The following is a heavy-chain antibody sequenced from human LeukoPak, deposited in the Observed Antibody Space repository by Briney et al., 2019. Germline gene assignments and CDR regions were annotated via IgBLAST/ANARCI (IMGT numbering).Heavy chain of an antibody. CDR1: GFTFSSYA. CDR2: ISYGGSNK. D-gene: IGHD1-26*01. V-gene: IGHV3-30-3*01. Sequence: GGSLRLSCAASGFTFSSYAMHWVRQAPGKGLEWVAVISYGGSNKYYADSVKGRFTISRDNSKNTLYLQMNSLRAEDTAVYFCARGRATKNSDYWGQGTLVTVSS. CDR3: ARGRATKNSDY. J-gene: IGHJ4*02.